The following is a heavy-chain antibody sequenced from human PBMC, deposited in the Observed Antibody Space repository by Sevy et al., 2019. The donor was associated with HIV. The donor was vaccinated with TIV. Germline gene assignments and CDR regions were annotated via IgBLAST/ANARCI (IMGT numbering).Heavy chain of an antibody. CDR3: ARGGGYCGGDCYSIDY. D-gene: IGHD2-21*02. J-gene: IGHJ4*02. CDR2: LWYDGTIK. Sequence: GGSLRLSCAASGFTFSSYVMHWVRQAPVKGLEWVALLWYDGTIKDYADSVKGRFTISRDNSKDTLFLQMNSLTPEDTAVYYCARGGGYCGGDCYSIDYWGQGALVTVSS. V-gene: IGHV3-33*08. CDR1: GFTFSSYV.